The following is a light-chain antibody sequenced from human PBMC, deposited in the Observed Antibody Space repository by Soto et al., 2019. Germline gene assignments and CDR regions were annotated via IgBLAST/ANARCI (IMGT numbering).Light chain of an antibody. V-gene: IGLV2-14*03. J-gene: IGLJ1*01. CDR1: SSDIGGYEY. CDR3: SSYTSSSTLV. CDR2: DVR. Sequence: QSALTQPASVSGSPGQSITISCTGTSSDIGGYEYVSWYQQHPGEAPKLMIYDVRYRPSGVSSRFSGSKSGNTASLTISGLQAEDEADYYCSSYTSSSTLVFGTGTQLTVL.